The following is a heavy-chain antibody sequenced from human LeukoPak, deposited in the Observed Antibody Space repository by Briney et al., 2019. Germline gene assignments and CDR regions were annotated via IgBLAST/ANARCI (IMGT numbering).Heavy chain of an antibody. CDR2: ISTSSTYT. Sequence: GGSLRLSCAASGFTFSNYYMTWVRHAPGKGLQWVSYISTSSTYTKYAESVKGRFTISRDDAKNSLYLQMNNLRAEDTAVYYCASDPSGSYLDYWGQGTLVTVSS. V-gene: IGHV3-11*06. CDR3: ASDPSGSYLDY. J-gene: IGHJ4*02. CDR1: GFTFSNYY. D-gene: IGHD1-26*01.